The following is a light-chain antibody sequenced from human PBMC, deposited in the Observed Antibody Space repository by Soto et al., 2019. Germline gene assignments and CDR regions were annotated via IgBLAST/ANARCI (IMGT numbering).Light chain of an antibody. CDR2: GTS. J-gene: IGKJ1*01. Sequence: EFVLTQSPGTLSLSPGERATLSCRASQSVGSGFLAWYQQKPGQAPRLLIYGTSSRASDIPDRFSGSGSGTDFTLTISRLEPEDFAVYYCQQYGDSSWTFGQGTKVDIK. V-gene: IGKV3-20*01. CDR1: QSVGSGF. CDR3: QQYGDSSWT.